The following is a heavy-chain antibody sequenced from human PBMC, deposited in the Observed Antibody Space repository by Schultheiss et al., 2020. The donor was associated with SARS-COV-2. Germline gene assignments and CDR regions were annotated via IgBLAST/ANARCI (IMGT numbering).Heavy chain of an antibody. CDR1: GGSFSDYY. CDR3: ARAPSLGISARLDV. Sequence: SQTLSLTCAVYGGSFSDYYWSWIRQPPGKGLEWIGEINHSGSTNYNPSLKSRVTISMDTSKNQFSLKLDSVTVADTAVYYCARAPSLGISARLDVWGQGTTVTVSS. CDR2: INHSGST. J-gene: IGHJ6*02. V-gene: IGHV4-34*01. D-gene: IGHD2/OR15-2a*01.